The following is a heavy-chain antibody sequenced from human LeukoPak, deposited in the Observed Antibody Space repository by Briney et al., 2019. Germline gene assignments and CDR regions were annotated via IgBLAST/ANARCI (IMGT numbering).Heavy chain of an antibody. D-gene: IGHD6-13*01. CDR2: ISWEGSTT. V-gene: IGHV3-43*01. CDR1: GFMFDDHT. Sequence: GGSLRLSCAASGFMFDDHTMDWVRHLPGKGLEWVSLISWEGSTTYYADSVKDRFTLSRDTSKNSLFLQMNSLRTEDTALYYCTTARSSSWSYLEAWGQGTLVTVYS. CDR3: TTARSSSWSYLEA. J-gene: IGHJ5*02.